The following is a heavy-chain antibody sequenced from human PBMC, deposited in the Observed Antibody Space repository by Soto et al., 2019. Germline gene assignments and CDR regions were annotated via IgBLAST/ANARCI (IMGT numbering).Heavy chain of an antibody. V-gene: IGHV3-9*01. CDR1: GFTFDDYA. CDR3: AKGDRRVVVNYDYGMDV. CDR2: INWKSASL. J-gene: IGHJ6*02. Sequence: EVQLVESGGGLVQPGGSLRLSCAGSGFTFDDYAMHWVRQGPGKGLEWVSGINWKSASLIYADSVKGRFTISRDNAKNSLYLQMNSLRPEDTAVYYCAKGDRRVVVNYDYGMDVWGQGTTVTVSS. D-gene: IGHD2-21*01.